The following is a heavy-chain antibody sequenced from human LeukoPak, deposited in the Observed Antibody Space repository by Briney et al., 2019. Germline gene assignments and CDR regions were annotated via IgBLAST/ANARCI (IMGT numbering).Heavy chain of an antibody. V-gene: IGHV4-30-4*01. J-gene: IGHJ4*02. Sequence: SQTLSLTCTVSGGSISSGDRYWSWLRQPPGTGLEWVGYIYYSGSTYYNPSLKSRVTISVDTSKNQFSLKLSSVTAADTAVYYCASRYCGGDCYSWGQGTLVTVSS. CDR3: ASRYCGGDCYS. D-gene: IGHD2-21*02. CDR2: IYYSGST. CDR1: GGSISSGDRY.